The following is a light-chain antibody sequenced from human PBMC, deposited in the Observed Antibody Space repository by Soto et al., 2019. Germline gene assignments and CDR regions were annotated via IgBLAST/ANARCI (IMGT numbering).Light chain of an antibody. CDR1: SSNIGSNS. V-gene: IGLV1-44*01. CDR2: SNN. Sequence: QSVLTQPPSTSATPGQRVTISCSGSSSNIGSNSVNWYQQLPGTAPKLLIYSNNQRPSGVPDRFSGSKSGTSASLAISGLQSDDEADYYCAAWDDSLNAAVFGGGTQLTVL. J-gene: IGLJ7*01. CDR3: AAWDDSLNAAV.